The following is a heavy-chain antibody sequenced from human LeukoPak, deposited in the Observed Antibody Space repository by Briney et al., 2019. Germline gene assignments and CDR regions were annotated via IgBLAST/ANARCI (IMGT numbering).Heavy chain of an antibody. Sequence: GGSLRLSCAASGFTFSSYGMHWVRQAPGKGLEWVSSISSSSSYIYYADSVKGRFTISRDNAKNSLYLQMNSLRAEDTAVYYCAREVLKGIDYWGQGTLVTVSS. CDR1: GFTFSSYG. CDR2: ISSSSSYI. CDR3: AREVLKGIDY. J-gene: IGHJ4*02. D-gene: IGHD2-8*01. V-gene: IGHV3-21*01.